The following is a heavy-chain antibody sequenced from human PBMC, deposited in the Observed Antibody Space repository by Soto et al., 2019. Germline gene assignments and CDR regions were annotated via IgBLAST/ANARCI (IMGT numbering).Heavy chain of an antibody. CDR3: ARDERGEGIQLWTRSRGQDGMDV. CDR1: GFTSSDYC. Sequence: QVQLVESGGGLVKPGGSLRLSCAASGFTSSDYCMSWIRQAPGKGLEWVSSISRSGTTIYYADSVKGRFTISRDNAKNSLYLQMNSLIAEDTAVYYCARDERGEGIQLWTRSRGQDGMDVWGQGTTVTVSS. CDR2: ISRSGTTI. V-gene: IGHV3-11*01. D-gene: IGHD5-18*01. J-gene: IGHJ6*02.